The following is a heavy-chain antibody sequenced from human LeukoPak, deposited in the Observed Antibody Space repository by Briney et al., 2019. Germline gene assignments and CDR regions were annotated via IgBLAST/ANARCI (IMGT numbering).Heavy chain of an antibody. D-gene: IGHD1-20*01. J-gene: IGHJ4*02. CDR2: ISSSSSYM. V-gene: IGHV3-21*01. Sequence: PGGSLRLSCAASGFTFSSYSMNWVRQAPGKGLEWVSSISSSSSYMHYADSVRGRFTISRDDAKNSLYLQMNGLRAEDTAVYYCAKNNWNDPANFDYWGQGTLVTVSS. CDR3: AKNNWNDPANFDY. CDR1: GFTFSSYS.